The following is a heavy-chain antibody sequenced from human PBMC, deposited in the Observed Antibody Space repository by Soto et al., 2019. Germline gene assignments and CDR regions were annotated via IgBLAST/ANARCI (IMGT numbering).Heavy chain of an antibody. D-gene: IGHD3-9*01. CDR1: GFAFSTYG. Sequence: QVQLVESGRGVIQPGKSLRLSCSASGFAFSTYGMHWVRQAPGKGLEWVAVIWADGSRQFYGDSVKGRFTISRDNSKNTVYLQMNSLRVGETAVHSCVGGTGYWGLIDYSGQGTRVTVSS. V-gene: IGHV3-33*08. CDR3: VGGTGYWGLIDY. CDR2: IWADGSRQ. J-gene: IGHJ4*02.